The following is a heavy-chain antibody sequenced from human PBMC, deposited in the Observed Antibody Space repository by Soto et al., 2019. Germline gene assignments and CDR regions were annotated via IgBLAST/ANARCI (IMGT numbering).Heavy chain of an antibody. CDR1: GFSFSNYG. Sequence: PGGSLRLSCAASGFSFSNYGMSWVRQAPGTGLEWVSAIDSSSSSYIYYADSVKGRFTISRDNAKNSLYLQMNSLRAEGTAVYYCARDVRKTASPNWFDPWGQGTLVTVSS. CDR2: IDSSSSSYI. CDR3: ARDVRKTASPNWFDP. J-gene: IGHJ5*02. V-gene: IGHV3-21*01.